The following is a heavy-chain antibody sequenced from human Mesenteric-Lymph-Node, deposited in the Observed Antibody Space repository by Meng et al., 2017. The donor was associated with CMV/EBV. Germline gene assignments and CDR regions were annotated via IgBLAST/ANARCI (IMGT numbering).Heavy chain of an antibody. J-gene: IGHJ6*02. CDR1: GFTFSDYA. V-gene: IGHV3-23*01. Sequence: GGSLRLSCAASGFTFSDYAMSWVRQAPGKGLQWVSGISVSGGRKSTYYTDSVKGRFTISRDNSNNTLYLQMNSLRVEDTAVYYCAKDDCDINSGCWQFYGLDVWGQGTTVTVSS. CDR2: ISVSGGRKST. CDR3: AKDDCDINSGCWQFYGLDV. D-gene: IGHD5-12*01.